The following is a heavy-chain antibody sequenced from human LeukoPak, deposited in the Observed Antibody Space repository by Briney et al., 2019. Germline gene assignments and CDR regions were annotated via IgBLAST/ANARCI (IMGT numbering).Heavy chain of an antibody. CDR1: GFTFSSYW. D-gene: IGHD1-1*01. V-gene: IGHV3-21*01. CDR2: ISSSSSNI. Sequence: GGSLRLSCAASGFTFSSYWMHWVRQAPGKGLEWVSSISSSSSNIYYADSVKGRFTISRDNAKNSLYLQMNSLTAEDSAVYYCARDMEPDAFDIWGQGTMVTVSS. J-gene: IGHJ3*02. CDR3: ARDMEPDAFDI.